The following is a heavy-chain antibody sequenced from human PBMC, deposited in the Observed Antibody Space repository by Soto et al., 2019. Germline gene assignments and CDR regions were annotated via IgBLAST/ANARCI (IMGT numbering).Heavy chain of an antibody. Sequence: PGGSLRLSCAASGFIFSGYKMNWVRQAPGKGLEWVSSISTASTYKYYADSVKGRFTISRDDAENSLYLQMDSLRAEDTAVYYCARDGIAFSFDIWGQGTLVTVSS. J-gene: IGHJ5*02. D-gene: IGHD3-3*02. CDR3: ARDGIAFSFDI. CDR1: GFIFSGYK. V-gene: IGHV3-21*06. CDR2: ISTASTYK.